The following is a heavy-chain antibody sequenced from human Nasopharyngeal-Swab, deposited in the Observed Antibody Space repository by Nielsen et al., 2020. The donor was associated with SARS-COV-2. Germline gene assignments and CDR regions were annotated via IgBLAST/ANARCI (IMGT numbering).Heavy chain of an antibody. D-gene: IGHD5-12*01. V-gene: IGHV3-15*01. J-gene: IGHJ4*02. CDR2: IKRKSDGGTT. CDR1: GFTLSNAW. CDR3: TTDSSGYGNY. Sequence: GGSLRLSCAASGFTLSNAWMSWVRQAPGKGLEWVGRIKRKSDGGTTDYAAPVKGRFTISRDDSENTLYLQMNSLKTEDTAVYYCTTDSSGYGNYWGQGTLVTVSS.